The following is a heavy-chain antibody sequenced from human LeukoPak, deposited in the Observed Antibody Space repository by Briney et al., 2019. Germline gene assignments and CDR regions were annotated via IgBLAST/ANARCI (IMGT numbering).Heavy chain of an antibody. D-gene: IGHD2-21*02. Sequence: GGSLRLSCAASGFTFSNYYMNWVRQAPGKGLEWVASIKQGGSEKFYVDSVKGRFTVSRDDAKSSVYLQMNSLRAEDTAVYYCARDHAAFCGGDCYSHWGQGALVTVSS. CDR3: ARDHAAFCGGDCYSH. V-gene: IGHV3-7*03. J-gene: IGHJ4*02. CDR2: IKQGGSEK. CDR1: GFTFSNYY.